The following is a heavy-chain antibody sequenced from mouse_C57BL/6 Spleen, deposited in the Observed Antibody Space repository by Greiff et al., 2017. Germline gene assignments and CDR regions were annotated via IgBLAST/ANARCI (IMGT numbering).Heavy chain of an antibody. CDR1: GFTFSDAW. CDR3: ARSYDYLFAY. Sequence: DVQLVESGGGLVQPGGSMKLSCAASGFTFSDAWMDWVRQSPEKGLEWVAEIRNKANNHATYYAESVKGRFTISRDDSKSSVYLQMNRLRAEDTGIYYCARSYDYLFAYWGQGTLVTVSA. V-gene: IGHV6-6*01. J-gene: IGHJ3*01. D-gene: IGHD2-4*01. CDR2: IRNKANNHAT.